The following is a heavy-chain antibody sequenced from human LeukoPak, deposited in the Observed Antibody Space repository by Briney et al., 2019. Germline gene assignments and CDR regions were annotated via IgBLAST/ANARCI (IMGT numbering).Heavy chain of an antibody. Sequence: SETLSLTCIVSGGSISSSSYYWGWIRQPPGKGLEWIGSIYYSGNTYYNPSLKSRVTISVDTSKNQFSLKLSSVTAADTAVYFCAGTHEYGGYPTTYFDYWGQGTLVTVSS. V-gene: IGHV4-39*07. CDR3: AGTHEYGGYPTTYFDY. CDR1: GGSISSSSYY. CDR2: IYYSGNT. D-gene: IGHD4-17*01. J-gene: IGHJ4*02.